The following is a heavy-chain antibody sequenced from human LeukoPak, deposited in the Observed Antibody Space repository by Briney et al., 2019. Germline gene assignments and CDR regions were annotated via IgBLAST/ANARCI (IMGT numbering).Heavy chain of an antibody. CDR2: IYTTGNN. J-gene: IGHJ4*02. D-gene: IGHD6-19*01. CDR1: GGSISSYD. V-gene: IGHV4-59*10. Sequence: SETLSLTCTVSGGSISSYDWSWIRHPARKGLEWIGRIYTTGNNNYHPSLKSRATMSVDTSKNQFSLKLSSVTAADTAMYYCATYSSGWPFFDYWGPGTLVTVSS. CDR3: ATYSSGWPFFDY.